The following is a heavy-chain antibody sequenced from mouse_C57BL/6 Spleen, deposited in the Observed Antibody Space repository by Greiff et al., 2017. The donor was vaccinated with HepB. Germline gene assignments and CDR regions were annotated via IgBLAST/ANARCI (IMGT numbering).Heavy chain of an antibody. CDR3: ARTGYYGKDFDY. J-gene: IGHJ2*01. CDR2: INPNYGTT. CDR1: GYSFTDYN. Sequence: EVKLMESGPELVKPGASVKISCKASGYSFTDYNMNWVKQSNGKSLEWIGVINPNYGTTSYNQKFKGKATLTVDQSSSTAYMQLNSLTSEDSAVYYCARTGYYGKDFDYWGQGTTLTVSS. V-gene: IGHV1-39*01. D-gene: IGHD2-1*01.